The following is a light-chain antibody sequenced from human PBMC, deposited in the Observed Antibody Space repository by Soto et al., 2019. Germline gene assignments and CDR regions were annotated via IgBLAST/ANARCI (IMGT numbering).Light chain of an antibody. CDR2: SNN. CDR3: AAWDDSLNGHVV. V-gene: IGLV1-44*01. J-gene: IGLJ2*01. Sequence: QLVLTQPPSASGTPGQRVTISCAGSSSNIGRNTVNWYHQLPGAAPKLLIYSNNQRPSGVPDRFSGSKSGTSASLAISGLQSEDEADYYCAAWDDSLNGHVVFGGGTKLTVL. CDR1: SSNIGRNT.